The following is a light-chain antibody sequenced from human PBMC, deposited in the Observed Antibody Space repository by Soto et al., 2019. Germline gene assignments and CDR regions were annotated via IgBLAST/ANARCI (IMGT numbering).Light chain of an antibody. J-gene: IGKJ2*01. CDR1: QSLVYSDGNTY. CDR3: MQLSHVPFT. CDR2: KVS. V-gene: IGKV2-24*01. Sequence: DVVLTQSPLSSPVTLGQPASISCRSSQSLVYSDGNTYLSWLHQRPGQPPRLLIYKVSNRLSGVPDRLSGSGTGTDFTLKISRVEAEDVGVYYCMQLSHVPFTFGQGTTVDLK.